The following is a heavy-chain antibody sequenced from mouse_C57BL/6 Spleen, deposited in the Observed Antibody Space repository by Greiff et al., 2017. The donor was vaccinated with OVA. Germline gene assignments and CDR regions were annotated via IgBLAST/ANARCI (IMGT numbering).Heavy chain of an antibody. Sequence: QVQLQQSGPELVKPGASVKIPCKASGYAFSSSWMNWVKQRPGKGLEWIGRIYPGDGDTNYNGKFKGKATQTADKSSSTAYMQLSSLTSEDSAVYFCARRDDYDEGFAYWGQGTLVTVSA. CDR1: GYAFSSSW. CDR3: ARRDDYDEGFAY. D-gene: IGHD2-4*01. CDR2: IYPGDGDT. J-gene: IGHJ3*01. V-gene: IGHV1-82*01.